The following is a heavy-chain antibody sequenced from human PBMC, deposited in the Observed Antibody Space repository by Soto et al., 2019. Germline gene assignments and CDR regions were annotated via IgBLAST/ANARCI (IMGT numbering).Heavy chain of an antibody. Sequence: QAQLAESGGGVVQTGRSLRLSCAASGFTFTSYSMHWVRQAPGSGLEWVAVVSYDGNTKFYADSVKGRFTISRDNSNDMLYLQMNSLRAEDTAVYYCARRYGTNPGAFDIWGQGTMVTVSS. CDR3: ARRYGTNPGAFDI. J-gene: IGHJ3*02. V-gene: IGHV3-30-3*01. CDR1: GFTFTSYS. D-gene: IGHD2-15*01. CDR2: VSYDGNTK.